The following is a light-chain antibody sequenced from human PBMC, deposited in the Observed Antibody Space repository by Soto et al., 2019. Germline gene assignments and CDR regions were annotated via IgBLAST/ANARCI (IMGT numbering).Light chain of an antibody. Sequence: QSALTQPASVSGSPGQSITISCTGTSSDVGAYNYVSWYQQHPGKAPKLMIFEVSDRPSGVSNRFSGSKSANTASLTISGLQAEDEADYYCSSYTSSNTFVFGGVTKLTVL. CDR1: SSDVGAYNY. CDR2: EVS. CDR3: SSYTSSNTFV. J-gene: IGLJ2*01. V-gene: IGLV2-14*01.